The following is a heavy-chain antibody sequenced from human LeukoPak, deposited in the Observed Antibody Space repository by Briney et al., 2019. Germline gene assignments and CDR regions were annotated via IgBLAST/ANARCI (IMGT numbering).Heavy chain of an antibody. V-gene: IGHV1-46*01. CDR1: GYTFTGHY. J-gene: IGHJ2*01. CDR2: INPSDGGA. D-gene: IGHD3-22*01. Sequence: ASVKVSCKASGYTFTGHYIHWVRQAPGQGLEWMGIINPSDGGATYAQKFQGRVTMTRDTPTSTLYMEGSSLRSEDTAVYYCARKAPHDSSGWYFDLWGRGTLVTVSS. CDR3: ARKAPHDSSGWYFDL.